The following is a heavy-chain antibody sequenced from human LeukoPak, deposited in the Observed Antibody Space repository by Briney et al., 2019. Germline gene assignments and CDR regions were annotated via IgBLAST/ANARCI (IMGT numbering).Heavy chain of an antibody. CDR3: ARELLTVPFDY. V-gene: IGHV3-48*03. D-gene: IGHD4-17*01. CDR2: ISSSGSTI. J-gene: IGHJ4*02. CDR1: GFTFSRYA. Sequence: GGSLRLSCAASGFTFSRYAMSWVRQAPGKGLEWVSYISSSGSTIYYADSVKGRFTISRDNAKNSLYLQMNSLRAEDTAVYYCARELLTVPFDYWGQGTLVTVSS.